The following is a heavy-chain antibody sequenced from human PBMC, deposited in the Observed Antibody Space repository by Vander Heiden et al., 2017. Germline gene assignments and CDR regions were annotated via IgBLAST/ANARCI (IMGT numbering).Heavy chain of an antibody. CDR2: MNPNSGNT. Sequence: QVQLVQSGAEVKKPGASVKVSCKASGYTFTSYDSNWVRQATGQGLEWMGWMNPNSGNTGYAQKFQGRVTMTRNTSISTAYMELSSLRSEDTAVYYCARGRGTTAFFDYYYYYGMDVWGQGTTVTVSS. CDR1: GYTFTSYD. V-gene: IGHV1-8*01. D-gene: IGHD4-4*01. J-gene: IGHJ6*02. CDR3: ARGRGTTAFFDYYYYYGMDV.